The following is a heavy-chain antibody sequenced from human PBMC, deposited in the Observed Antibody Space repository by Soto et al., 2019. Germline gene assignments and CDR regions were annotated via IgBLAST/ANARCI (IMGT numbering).Heavy chain of an antibody. Sequence: SGPTLVNPTQTLTLTCTFSGFSLSTSGMCVSWIRQPPGKALEWLALIDWDDDKYYSTSLKTRLTISKDTSKNQVVLTMTNMDPVDTATYYCARNLCIAGAGNNYYCGMGDWGQGNTAAVSS. D-gene: IGHD6-13*01. V-gene: IGHV2-70*01. CDR2: IDWDDDK. CDR3: ARNLCIAGAGNNYYCGMGD. CDR1: GFSLSTSGMC. J-gene: IGHJ6*02.